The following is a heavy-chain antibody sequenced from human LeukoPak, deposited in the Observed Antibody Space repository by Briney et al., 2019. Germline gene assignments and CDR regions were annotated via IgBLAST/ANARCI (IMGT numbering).Heavy chain of an antibody. Sequence: KTSETLSLTCAVYGGSFSGYYWSWIRQPPGKGLEWIGEINHSGSTNYNPSLKGRVTISVDTSKNQFSLKLSSVTAADTAVYYCARGPTTYYYDSSGYYAHDYWGQGTLVTVSS. D-gene: IGHD3-22*01. V-gene: IGHV4-34*01. CDR1: GGSFSGYY. CDR3: ARGPTTYYYDSSGYYAHDY. J-gene: IGHJ4*02. CDR2: INHSGST.